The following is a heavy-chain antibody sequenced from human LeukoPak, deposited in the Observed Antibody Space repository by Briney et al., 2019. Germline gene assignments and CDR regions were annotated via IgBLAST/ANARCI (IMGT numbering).Heavy chain of an antibody. CDR1: GGSISSYSYY. J-gene: IGHJ4*02. Sequence: SETLSLTCTVSGGSISSYSYYWGWIRQPPGKGLEWIGSIYYSGSTYYNPSLKSRVTISVDTSKNQFSLKLSSVTAADTAVYYCARARPSMWIDYWGQGTLVTVSS. V-gene: IGHV4-39*07. D-gene: IGHD5-12*01. CDR3: ARARPSMWIDY. CDR2: IYYSGST.